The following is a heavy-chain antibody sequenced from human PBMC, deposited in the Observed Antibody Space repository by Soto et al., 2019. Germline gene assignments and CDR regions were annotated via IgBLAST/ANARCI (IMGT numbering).Heavy chain of an antibody. CDR1: GFTFSSYG. D-gene: IGHD3-3*01. CDR2: ISYDGSNK. Sequence: GGSLRLSCAASGFTFSSYGMHWVRQAPGKGLEWVAVISYDGSNKYYADSVKGRFTISRDNSKNALYLQMNSLRAEDTAVYYCAKEGYDFWSGYSPLYYYYGMDVWGQGTTVPSP. CDR3: AKEGYDFWSGYSPLYYYYGMDV. V-gene: IGHV3-30*18. J-gene: IGHJ6*02.